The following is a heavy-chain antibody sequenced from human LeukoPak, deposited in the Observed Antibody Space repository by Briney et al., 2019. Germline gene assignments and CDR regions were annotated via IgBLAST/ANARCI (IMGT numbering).Heavy chain of an antibody. J-gene: IGHJ4*02. CDR3: AKDKWYSSSWYIFDY. Sequence: GGSLRLSCAASGFTFSSYAMSWVRKAPGKGLEWVSAISGSGGSTYYADSVKGRFTISRDNSKNTLYLQMNSLRAEDTAVYYCAKDKWYSSSWYIFDYWGQGTLVTVSS. D-gene: IGHD6-13*01. V-gene: IGHV3-23*01. CDR2: ISGSGGST. CDR1: GFTFSSYA.